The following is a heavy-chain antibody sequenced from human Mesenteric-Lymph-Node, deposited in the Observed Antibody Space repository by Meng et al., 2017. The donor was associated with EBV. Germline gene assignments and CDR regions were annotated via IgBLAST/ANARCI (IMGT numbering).Heavy chain of an antibody. J-gene: IGHJ5*02. CDR3: ARQGYCRTTTCSTWFDP. D-gene: IGHD2-2*01. Sequence: QGQQQQWGAGLLKPSETLFLTCVIYGGSFSGYSWNWIRQAPGKGLEWIGKIHHSETADYNPSLEDRVIISADTSKNQFSLKLTSVTAADTAVYYCARQGYCRTTTCSTWFDPWGQGTLVTVSS. CDR1: GGSFSGYS. V-gene: IGHV4-34*01. CDR2: IHHSETA.